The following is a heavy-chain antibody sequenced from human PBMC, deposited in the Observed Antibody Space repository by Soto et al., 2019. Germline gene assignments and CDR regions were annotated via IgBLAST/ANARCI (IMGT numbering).Heavy chain of an antibody. CDR2: IYTSGST. J-gene: IGHJ6*02. Sequence: LETLSLTCTVSGGSLSSYYWSWIRQPAGKGLEWIGRIYTSGSTNYNPSLKSRVTMSVDTSKNQFSLKLSYVTAAYTAVYYCARDDCSGGSCLYYYYYGMDVWGQWTTDTVS. V-gene: IGHV4-4*07. CDR3: ARDDCSGGSCLYYYYYGMDV. D-gene: IGHD2-15*01. CDR1: GGSLSSYY.